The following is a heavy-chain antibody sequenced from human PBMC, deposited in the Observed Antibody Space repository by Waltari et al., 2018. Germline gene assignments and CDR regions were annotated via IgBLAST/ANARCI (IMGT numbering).Heavy chain of an antibody. CDR1: GHTFTKYY. D-gene: IGHD3-16*01. J-gene: IGHJ6*02. CDR2: LTVNSGTT. Sequence: QVQLVQSGAEVEKPGASVKISCKASGHTFTKYYMHWVRQAPGKGLGWMGILTVNSGTTSYAQRFQGRVIMTRDTSMSTVYMGVSSLRSEDTAVYFCARGGETAAPYYDYGLDVWGQGTTVAVSS. CDR3: ARGGETAAPYYDYGLDV. V-gene: IGHV1-46*01.